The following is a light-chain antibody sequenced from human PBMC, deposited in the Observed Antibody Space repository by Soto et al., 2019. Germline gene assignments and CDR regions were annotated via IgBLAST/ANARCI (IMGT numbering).Light chain of an antibody. V-gene: IGKV3-20*01. Sequence: EIVLTQSPGTLSLSPGERATLSCRASQSVSSSYLAWYQQKPGQAPRLLIYGASSRATGIPDRFSGSGSGIDFTLTLSRLEPEDFAVYYCQQYGSSPWTFGQGTKVEIK. CDR1: QSVSSSY. J-gene: IGKJ1*01. CDR2: GAS. CDR3: QQYGSSPWT.